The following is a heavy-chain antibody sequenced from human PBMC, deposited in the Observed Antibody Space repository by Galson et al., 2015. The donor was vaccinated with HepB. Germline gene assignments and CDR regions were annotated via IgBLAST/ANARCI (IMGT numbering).Heavy chain of an antibody. Sequence: SCKASGYTFVSYGINWVRQAPGQGLEWMGGISAYNANTNYAQKLQGRVSMTTDTSTSTAYMELRSLRSDDTAVYWCAGVLSGSYFDGFDIWGQGTKVTVSS. V-gene: IGHV1-18*01. CDR1: GYTFVSYG. D-gene: IGHD1-26*01. CDR2: ISAYNANT. CDR3: AGVLSGSYFDGFDI. J-gene: IGHJ3*02.